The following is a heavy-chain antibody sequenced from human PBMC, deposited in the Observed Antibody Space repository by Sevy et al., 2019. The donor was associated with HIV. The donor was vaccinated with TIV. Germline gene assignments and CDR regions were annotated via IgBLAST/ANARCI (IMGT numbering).Heavy chain of an antibody. Sequence: GGSLRLSCAASGFTFSSYEMNWVRQAPGKGLEWVSYISSSGSTIYYADSVKGRFTISRDNAKNSLYLQMNSLRAEDTAVYYCARDKVVGSSWPDENAFDIWGQGTMVTVSS. D-gene: IGHD6-13*01. CDR2: ISSSGSTI. CDR3: ARDKVVGSSWPDENAFDI. J-gene: IGHJ3*02. CDR1: GFTFSSYE. V-gene: IGHV3-48*03.